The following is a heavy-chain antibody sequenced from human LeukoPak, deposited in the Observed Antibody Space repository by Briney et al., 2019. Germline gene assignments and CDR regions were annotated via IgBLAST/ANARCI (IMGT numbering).Heavy chain of an antibody. D-gene: IGHD6-13*01. Sequence: GGSLRLSCAGSGFTFSNYWMSWVRQAPGKGPEWVANIKQDGREIHYLDSVKGRFTISRHNAKSSLYLQLNSLKVEDTAVYYCTRDKAAAANWGQGTLVTVSS. CDR1: GFTFSNYW. CDR3: TRDKAAAAN. V-gene: IGHV3-7*01. CDR2: IKQDGREI. J-gene: IGHJ4*02.